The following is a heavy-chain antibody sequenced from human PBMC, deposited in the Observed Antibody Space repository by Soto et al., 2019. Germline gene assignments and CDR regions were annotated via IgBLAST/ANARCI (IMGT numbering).Heavy chain of an antibody. D-gene: IGHD1-7*01. V-gene: IGHV3-30-3*01. Sequence: VRPQRLSCARSGFTYSSSGMHWVRQAPGKGLEWVAVISYDGSNKYYADSVKGRFTISRDNSKNTLYLQMNSLRAEDTAVYYCARGTGTFFDYWGQGTLVTVSS. J-gene: IGHJ4*02. CDR1: GFTYSSSG. CDR3: ARGTGTFFDY. CDR2: ISYDGSNK.